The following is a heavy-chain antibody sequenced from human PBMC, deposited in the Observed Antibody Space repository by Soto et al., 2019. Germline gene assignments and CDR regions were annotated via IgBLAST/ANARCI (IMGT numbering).Heavy chain of an antibody. CDR1: GGAISSSSYY. V-gene: IGHV4-39*01. Sequence: SETVSLTCMVSGGAISSSSYYWGRIRQPPGKGLEWIGSIYYSGSTYYNPSLKSRVTISVDTSKNQFSLKLSSVTAADTAVYYCALDDYGDYGDYWGQGTLVTVSS. D-gene: IGHD4-17*01. CDR3: ALDDYGDYGDY. CDR2: IYYSGST. J-gene: IGHJ4*02.